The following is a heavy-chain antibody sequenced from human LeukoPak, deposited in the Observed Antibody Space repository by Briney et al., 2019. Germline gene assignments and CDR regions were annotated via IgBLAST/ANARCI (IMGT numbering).Heavy chain of an antibody. CDR3: ASRGYSYGYTDY. Sequence: GGSLRLSCAASGFTFSSYGMLWVRQAPGKGLEYVSAISSNGGSTYYANSVKGRFTISRDNSKNTLYLQMGSLRAEDMAVYYCASRGYSYGYTDYWGQGALVTVSS. D-gene: IGHD5-18*01. V-gene: IGHV3-64*01. J-gene: IGHJ4*02. CDR1: GFTFSSYG. CDR2: ISSNGGST.